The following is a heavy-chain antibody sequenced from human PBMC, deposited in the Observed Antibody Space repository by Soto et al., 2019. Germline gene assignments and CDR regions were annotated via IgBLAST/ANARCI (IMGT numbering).Heavy chain of an antibody. CDR1: GFTFSRYS. CDR2: VSSSSTHI. Sequence: PGGSLRLSSAASGFTFSRYSMNWVRQPPGKGLEWVSSVSSSSTHIYYADSVKGRITISRDNADNSLYLQMNSLRADDTAVYFGARAISDCVVVAPAAMDVWGQGTTVTVSS. D-gene: IGHD2-2*01. CDR3: ARAISDCVVVAPAAMDV. J-gene: IGHJ6*02. V-gene: IGHV3-21*01.